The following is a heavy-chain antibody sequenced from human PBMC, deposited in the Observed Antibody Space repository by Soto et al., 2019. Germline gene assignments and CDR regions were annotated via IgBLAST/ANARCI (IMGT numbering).Heavy chain of an antibody. D-gene: IGHD6-19*01. V-gene: IGHV3-30-3*01. CDR2: ISYDGSNK. Sequence: GGSLRLSCAASGFTFSSYAMHWVRQAPGKGLEWVAVISYDGSNKYYADSVKGRFTISRDNSKNTLYLQMNSLRAEDTAVYYCARDEDSSGWYSDFGYWGQGTLVTVSS. J-gene: IGHJ4*02. CDR3: ARDEDSSGWYSDFGY. CDR1: GFTFSSYA.